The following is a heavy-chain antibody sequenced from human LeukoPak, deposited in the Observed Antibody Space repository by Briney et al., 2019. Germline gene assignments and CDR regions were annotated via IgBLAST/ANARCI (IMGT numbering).Heavy chain of an antibody. V-gene: IGHV3-11*01. CDR1: GFTVTDYY. Sequence: GGSLRLSCAASGFTVTDYYMTWIRQAPGKGLVWVSYISSSGNTIYYGDFVKGRFTISRDNAKNSLVLQMNSLRAEDTAVYYCARESGTYSYGTFDIWGQETMVTVSS. CDR2: ISSSGNTI. D-gene: IGHD1-26*01. CDR3: ARESGTYSYGTFDI. J-gene: IGHJ3*02.